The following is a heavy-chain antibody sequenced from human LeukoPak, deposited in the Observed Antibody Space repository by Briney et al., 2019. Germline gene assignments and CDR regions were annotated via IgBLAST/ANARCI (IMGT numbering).Heavy chain of an antibody. CDR1: RGSFSGYY. CDR3: ARYRRVVVTRDAFDI. Sequence: SETLSLTCAVYRGSFSGYYWSWIRQPPGKGLEWIGEINHSGSTNYNPSLKSRVTISVHTSKKQFSLKLSSVTAADTAVYYCARYRRVVVTRDAFDIWGQGTMVTVSS. CDR2: INHSGST. D-gene: IGHD3-22*01. J-gene: IGHJ3*02. V-gene: IGHV4-34*01.